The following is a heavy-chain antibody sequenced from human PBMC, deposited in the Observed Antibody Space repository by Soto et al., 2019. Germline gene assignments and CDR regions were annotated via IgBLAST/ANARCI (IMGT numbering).Heavy chain of an antibody. CDR2: IYVTGAV. V-gene: IGHV4-31*03. CDR1: GAALNIGNYY. J-gene: IGHJ5*02. CDR3: ARLRIATNNYKWFDP. Sequence: SDTLYLTCSVSGAALNIGNYYWSWIRQVPGKGLEWIGHIYVTGAVDYNPSLRDRITISQDTSERQFSLNLRLVTAADTAVYYCARLRIATNNYKWFDPWGQGTLVTVSS. D-gene: IGHD2-21*01.